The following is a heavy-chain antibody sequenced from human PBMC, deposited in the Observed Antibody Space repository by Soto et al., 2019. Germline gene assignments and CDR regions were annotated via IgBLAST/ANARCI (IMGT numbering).Heavy chain of an antibody. J-gene: IGHJ6*03. CDR3: ARVFITIFGVVIPRLGDYYMDV. CDR1: GYTFTSYG. CDR2: ISAYNGNT. Sequence: ASVKVSCKASGYTFTSYGISWVRQAPGQGLEWMGWISAYNGNTNYAQKLQGRVTMTTDTSTSTAYMELRSLRSDDTAVYYCARVFITIFGVVIPRLGDYYMDVWGKGTTVTVSS. V-gene: IGHV1-18*01. D-gene: IGHD3-3*01.